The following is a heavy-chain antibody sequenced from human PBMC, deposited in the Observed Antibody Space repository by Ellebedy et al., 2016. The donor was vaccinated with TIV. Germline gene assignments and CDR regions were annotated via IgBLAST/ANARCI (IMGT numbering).Heavy chain of an antibody. V-gene: IGHV4-34*01. CDR1: GGSFSGYY. CDR2: INHSGST. CDR3: ARAKRRLRYPGMDV. Sequence: SETLSLXXAVYGGSFSGYYWSWIRQPPGKGLEWIGEINHSGSTNYNPSLKSRVTISVDTSKNQFSLKLSSVTAADTAVYYCARAKRRLRYPGMDVWGQGTTVTVSS. D-gene: IGHD3-9*01. J-gene: IGHJ6*02.